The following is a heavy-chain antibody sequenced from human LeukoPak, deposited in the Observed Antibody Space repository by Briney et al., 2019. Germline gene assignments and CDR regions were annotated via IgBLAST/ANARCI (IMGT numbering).Heavy chain of an antibody. J-gene: IGHJ4*02. CDR1: GFILRSYG. Sequence: GGSLRLSCAASGFILRSYGMHWVRQAPGEGLEWVAVIWHDGSVLDYSESVKGRFTVSRDNRKNTLYLQMDSLRVEDTAVYYSARDRGQDDPIDIWGQGTLVTVSS. CDR2: IWHDGSVL. V-gene: IGHV3-33*01. CDR3: ARDRGQDDPIDI. D-gene: IGHD3-10*01.